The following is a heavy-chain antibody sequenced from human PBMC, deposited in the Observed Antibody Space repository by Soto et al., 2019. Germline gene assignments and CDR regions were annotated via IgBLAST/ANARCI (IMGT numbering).Heavy chain of an antibody. CDR2: INHSGST. CDR1: GGSFSGYY. CDR3: ARRGVATHWAFDI. Sequence: QVQLQQWGAGLLKPSETLSLTCAVYGGSFSGYYWSWIRQPPGKGLEWIGEINHSGSTNYNPSLKSRVTISVDTSKNQFSLKLSSVTAADTAVYYCARRGVATHWAFDIWGQGTMVTVSS. D-gene: IGHD5-12*01. J-gene: IGHJ3*02. V-gene: IGHV4-34*01.